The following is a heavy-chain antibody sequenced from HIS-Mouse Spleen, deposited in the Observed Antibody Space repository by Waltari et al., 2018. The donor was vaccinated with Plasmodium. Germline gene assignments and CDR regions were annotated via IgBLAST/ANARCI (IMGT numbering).Heavy chain of an antibody. CDR3: AKDRRSSSWYVDY. CDR2: ISYDGSKK. V-gene: IGHV3-30*18. J-gene: IGHJ4*02. D-gene: IGHD6-13*01. CDR1: GFTFSSYG. Sequence: VQPGRSLRLSCAASGFTFSSYGMHWVRQAPGKGLEWVAVISYDGSKKYYADSVKGRFTISRDNSKNTLYLQMNSLRAEDTAVYYCAKDRRSSSWYVDYWGQGTLVTVSS.